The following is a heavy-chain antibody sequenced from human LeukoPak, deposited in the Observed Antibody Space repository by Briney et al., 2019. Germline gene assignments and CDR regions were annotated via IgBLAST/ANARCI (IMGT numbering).Heavy chain of an antibody. CDR2: INHSGST. V-gene: IGHV4-34*01. Sequence: SETLPLTCAVYGGSFSGYYWSWIRQPPGKGLEWIGEINHSGSTNYNPSLKSRVTISVDTSKNQFSLKLSSVTAADTAVYYCASSGITPFDYWGQGTLVTVSS. CDR1: GGSFSGYY. J-gene: IGHJ4*02. CDR3: ASSGITPFDY. D-gene: IGHD3-10*01.